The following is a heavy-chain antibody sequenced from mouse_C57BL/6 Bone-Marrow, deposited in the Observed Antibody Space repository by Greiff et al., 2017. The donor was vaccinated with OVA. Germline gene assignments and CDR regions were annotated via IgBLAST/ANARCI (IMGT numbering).Heavy chain of an antibody. V-gene: IGHV1-18*01. J-gene: IGHJ1*03. CDR2: INPNNGGT. Sequence: VQLQQSGPELVKPGASVKIPCKASGYTFTDYNMDWVKQSHGKSLEWIGDINPNNGGTIYNQKFKGKATLTVDKSSSTAYMELRSLTYEDTAVYYCASVDSNYWYFDVWGTGTTVTVSS. CDR3: ASVDSNYWYFDV. D-gene: IGHD2-5*01. CDR1: GYTFTDYN.